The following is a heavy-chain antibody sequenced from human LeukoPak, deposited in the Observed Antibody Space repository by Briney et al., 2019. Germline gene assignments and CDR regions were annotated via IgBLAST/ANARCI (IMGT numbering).Heavy chain of an antibody. V-gene: IGHV4-39*07. J-gene: IGHJ4*02. CDR2: IYYSGST. D-gene: IGHD5-18*01. CDR1: GGSISSSSYY. CDR3: ARDQRGYSYGSPSHHFDY. Sequence: SETLSLTCTVSGGSISSSSYYWGWIRQPPGKGLEWIGSIYYSGSTYYNPSLKSRVTISVDTSKNQFSLKLSSVTAADTAVYYCARDQRGYSYGSPSHHFDYWGQGTLVTVSS.